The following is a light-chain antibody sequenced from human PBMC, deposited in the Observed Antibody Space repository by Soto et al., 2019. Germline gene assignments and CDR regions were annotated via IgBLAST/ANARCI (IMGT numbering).Light chain of an antibody. V-gene: IGLV2-23*03. Sequence: QSALTQPASVSGSPGQSITISCTGSSSDVGSYNLVSWYQQYPGKAPKLMIFEGNKRPSGVSNRFSASKSGNTASLTISGLQAEDEADYYCWSYAGRRTFEVFGGGTQLTVL. CDR3: WSYAGRRTFEV. CDR1: SSDVGSYNL. CDR2: EGN. J-gene: IGLJ2*01.